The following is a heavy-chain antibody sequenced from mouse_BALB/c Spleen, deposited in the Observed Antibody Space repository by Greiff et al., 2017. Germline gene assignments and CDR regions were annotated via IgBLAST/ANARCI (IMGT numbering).Heavy chain of an antibody. D-gene: IGHD1-2*01. Sequence: QVQLQQSGPQLVRPGASVKISCKASGYSFTSYWMHWVKQRPGQGLEWIGMIDPSDSETRLNQKFKDKATLTVDKSSSTAYMQLSSPTSEDSAVYYCARGGYGHAMDYWGQGTSVTVSS. J-gene: IGHJ4*01. V-gene: IGHV1S126*01. CDR1: GYSFTSYW. CDR3: ARGGYGHAMDY. CDR2: IDPSDSET.